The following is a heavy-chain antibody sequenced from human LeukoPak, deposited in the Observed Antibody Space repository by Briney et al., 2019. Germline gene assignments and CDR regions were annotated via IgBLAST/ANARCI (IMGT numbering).Heavy chain of an antibody. CDR1: GGSISSYY. D-gene: IGHD3-10*01. CDR3: ARGLTGYYYYYYMDV. Sequence: SETLSLTCTVSGGSISSYYWNWIRQPPGKGLEWIGYIYYSGSTNYNPSLKSRVTISVDTSKNQFSLQLNSVTPEDTAVYYCARGLTGYYYYYYMDVWGKGTTVTVSS. CDR2: IYYSGST. V-gene: IGHV4-59*12. J-gene: IGHJ6*03.